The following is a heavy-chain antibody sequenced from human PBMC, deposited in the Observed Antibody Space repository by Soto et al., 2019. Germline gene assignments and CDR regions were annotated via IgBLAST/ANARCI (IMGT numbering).Heavy chain of an antibody. D-gene: IGHD6-13*01. V-gene: IGHV3-48*04. CDR1: GFTFSSYS. CDR2: ISSSSSTI. Sequence: GGSLRLSCAASGFTFSSYSMNWVRQAPGKGLEWVSYISSSSSTIYYADSVKGRFTISRDNAKNSLYLQMNSLRAEDTAVYYCASSGYSSSWYSLIGYYYYGMDVWGQGTTVTVSS. J-gene: IGHJ6*02. CDR3: ASSGYSSSWYSLIGYYYYGMDV.